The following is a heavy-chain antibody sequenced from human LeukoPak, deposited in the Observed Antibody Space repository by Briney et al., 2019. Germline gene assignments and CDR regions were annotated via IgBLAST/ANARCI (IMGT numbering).Heavy chain of an antibody. Sequence: PSETLSLTCTVSVGSISSGDYYWRWSRQPPGKGLELIGYIYYSGSTYYNPSLKSRVTMSVYTSKNHFSLKLSSVTAAGWHVCYCATVAEVWNQFDYWGQGTLVTVSS. V-gene: IGHV4-30-4*08. J-gene: IGHJ4*02. CDR2: IYYSGST. D-gene: IGHD1-1*01. CDR3: ATVAEVWNQFDY. CDR1: VGSISSGDYY.